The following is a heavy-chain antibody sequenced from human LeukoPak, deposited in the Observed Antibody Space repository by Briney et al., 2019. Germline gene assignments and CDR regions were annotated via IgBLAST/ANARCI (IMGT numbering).Heavy chain of an antibody. CDR1: GGSISSYY. CDR2: ISASGST. J-gene: IGHJ4*02. V-gene: IGHV4-4*07. CDR3: MRGGDPPR. D-gene: IGHD5-12*01. Sequence: KPSETLSLTCTVSGGSISSYYWNWIRQPAGKGLEWNGHISASGSTNYNPSLQSRVTMSVDTSNNQFSLKLSSLTAADTAVYYCMRGGDPPRWGQGTLVTVSS.